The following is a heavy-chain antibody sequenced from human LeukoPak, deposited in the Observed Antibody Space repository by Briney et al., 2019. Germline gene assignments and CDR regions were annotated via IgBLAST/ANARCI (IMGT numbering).Heavy chain of an antibody. V-gene: IGHV3-7*03. CDR2: IKQDGSEK. Sequence: GGSLRLSCAASGFTFSSYWMQWVRQAPGKGLEWVANIKQDGSEKYYADSVKGRFIISRDNAKNALYLQMNSLRAEDTAVYYCATVYSSSPLRPMDVWGQGTTVTVSS. CDR3: ATVYSSSPLRPMDV. D-gene: IGHD2-2*01. J-gene: IGHJ6*02. CDR1: GFTFSSYW.